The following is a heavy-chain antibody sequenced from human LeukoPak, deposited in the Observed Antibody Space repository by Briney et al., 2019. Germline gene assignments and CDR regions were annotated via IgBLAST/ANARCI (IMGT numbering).Heavy chain of an antibody. V-gene: IGHV1-3*01. CDR1: GYTFTSYA. Sequence: ASVKVSCKASGYTFTSYAMHWVRQAPGQRLEWMGWINAGNGNTKYSQKFQGRVTITRDTSASTAYMELSSLRSEGTAVYYCARDRWNYYGSGSFGDYWGQGTLVTVSS. CDR3: ARDRWNYYGSGSFGDY. CDR2: INAGNGNT. D-gene: IGHD3-10*01. J-gene: IGHJ4*02.